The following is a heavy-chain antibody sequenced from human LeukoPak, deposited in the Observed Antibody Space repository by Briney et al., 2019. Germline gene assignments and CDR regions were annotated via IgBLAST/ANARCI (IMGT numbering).Heavy chain of an antibody. CDR2: ISSSSSYI. V-gene: IGHV3-21*01. D-gene: IGHD3-22*01. J-gene: IGHJ4*02. CDR1: GFTFSSYS. Sequence: GGSLRLSCAASGFTFSSYSMNWVRQAPGKGLEWVSSISSSSSYIYYADSVKGRFTISRDNAKNSLYLQMNSLRAEDTAVYYCACSYIADYDSSEQSMGYWGQGTLVTVSS. CDR3: ACSYIADYDSSEQSMGY.